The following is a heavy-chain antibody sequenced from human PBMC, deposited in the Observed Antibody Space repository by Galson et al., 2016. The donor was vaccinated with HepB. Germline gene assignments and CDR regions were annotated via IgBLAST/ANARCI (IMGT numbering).Heavy chain of an antibody. J-gene: IGHJ4*01. V-gene: IGHV1-18*01. CDR3: ARARYSSSPPDY. D-gene: IGHD3-22*01. CDR2: ISVYNGDT. Sequence: SVKVSCKASGYSFNSYGISWVRQAPGQGLEWMGWISVYNGDTNHAQKFQGRVTMATDTSTTTTYMELRSLRSDDTAMYYCARARYSSSPPDYWGHGTLVTVSS. CDR1: GYSFNSYG.